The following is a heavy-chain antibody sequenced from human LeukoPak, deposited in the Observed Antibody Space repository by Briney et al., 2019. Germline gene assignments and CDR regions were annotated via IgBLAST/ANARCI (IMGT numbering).Heavy chain of an antibody. Sequence: GGSLRLSCAASGFTFSSYWMSWVRQAPGKGREWVANIKQDGSEKYYVDSVKGRFTISRDNAKSSLYLQMNSLRAEDTAVYYCASQNDYGGNCFFEYWGQGTLVTVSS. CDR3: ASQNDYGGNCFFEY. J-gene: IGHJ4*02. CDR2: IKQDGSEK. D-gene: IGHD4-23*01. V-gene: IGHV3-7*01. CDR1: GFTFSSYW.